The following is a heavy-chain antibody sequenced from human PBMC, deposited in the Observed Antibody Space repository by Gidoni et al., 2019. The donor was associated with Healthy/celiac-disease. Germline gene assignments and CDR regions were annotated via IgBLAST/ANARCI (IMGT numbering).Heavy chain of an antibody. D-gene: IGHD3-3*01. CDR3: ARDRVPVYDFWSGYSDGGMDV. CDR2: ISSSSSTI. V-gene: IGHV3-48*02. CDR1: GFPFSTYR. Sequence: EVQLVESGGGLVQPGGSLRLPCAASGFPFSTYRHDWVRQAPGKGLEWVSYISSSSSTIYYADSVKGRFTISRDNAKNSLYLQMNSLRDEDTAVYYCARDRVPVYDFWSGYSDGGMDVWGQGTTVTVSS. J-gene: IGHJ6*02.